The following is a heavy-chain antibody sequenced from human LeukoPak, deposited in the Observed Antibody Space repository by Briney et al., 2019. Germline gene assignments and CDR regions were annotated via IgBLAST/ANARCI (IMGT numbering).Heavy chain of an antibody. V-gene: IGHV3-21*01. CDR3: ARVQKTDDYGDYDAFDI. D-gene: IGHD4-17*01. CDR2: ISSSSSYI. Sequence: GGSLRLSCAASGFTFRTQEMTWVRQAPGKGLEWVSSISSSSSYIYYADSVKGRFTISRDNAKNSLYLQMNSLRAEDTAVYYCARVQKTDDYGDYDAFDIWGQGTMVTVSS. J-gene: IGHJ3*02. CDR1: GFTFRTQE.